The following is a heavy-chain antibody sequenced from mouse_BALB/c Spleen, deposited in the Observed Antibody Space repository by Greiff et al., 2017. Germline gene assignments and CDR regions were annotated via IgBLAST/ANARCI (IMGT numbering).Heavy chain of an antibody. D-gene: IGHD1-1*01. J-gene: IGHJ2*01. CDR3: ARNGARGITTVVYFDY. CDR1: GYSITSDYA. CDR2: ISYSGST. V-gene: IGHV3-2*02. Sequence: EVQLMESGPGLVKPSQSLSLTCTVTGYSITSDYAWNWIRQFPGNKLEWMGYISYSGSTSYNPSLKSRISITRDTSKNQFFLQLNSVTTEDTATYYCARNGARGITTVVYFDYWGQGTTLTVSS.